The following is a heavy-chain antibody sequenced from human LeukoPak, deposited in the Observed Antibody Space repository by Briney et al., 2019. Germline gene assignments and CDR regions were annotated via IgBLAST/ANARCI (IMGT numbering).Heavy chain of an antibody. Sequence: QPGESLRLSCAASGFTFSSYAMNWVRQAPGKGLEWVSAISGSGSSTYNAASVKGRFTISRDNSQIPVYLQMNSLRAEDTAVYYCAKGSQDYDFWSGYYTWGQGALVTVSS. CDR1: GFTFSSYA. D-gene: IGHD3-3*01. CDR2: ISGSGSST. J-gene: IGHJ4*02. CDR3: AKGSQDYDFWSGYYT. V-gene: IGHV3-23*01.